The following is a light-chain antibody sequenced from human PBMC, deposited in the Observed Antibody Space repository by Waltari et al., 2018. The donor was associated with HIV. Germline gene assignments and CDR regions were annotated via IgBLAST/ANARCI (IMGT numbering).Light chain of an antibody. CDR3: QAWDANHAV. Sequence: TQPPSVATSSGQQASIPVSGEKLADNYPSRYHKKPGQPPISLVYQGSGRPSGMPERFSASKSANTATLTIRGAQPLDEAVYFCQAWDANHAVFGGGTALTVL. CDR1: KLADNY. CDR2: QGS. V-gene: IGLV3-1*01. J-gene: IGLJ2*01.